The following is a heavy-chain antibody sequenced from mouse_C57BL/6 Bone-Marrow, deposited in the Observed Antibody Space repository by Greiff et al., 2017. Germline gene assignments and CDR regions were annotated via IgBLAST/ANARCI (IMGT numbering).Heavy chain of an antibody. J-gene: IGHJ4*01. CDR1: GFTFSSYA. CDR2: ISDGGSYT. Sequence: EVQGVESGGGLVKPGGSLKLSCAASGFTFSSYAMSWVRQTPEKRLEWVATISDGGSYTYYPDNVKGRFTISRDNAKNNLYLQMSHLKSEDTAMYEGSRGAYSGCVRYAMDYGGRGNSVTVSA. CDR3: SRGAYSGCVRYAMDY. V-gene: IGHV5-4*01. D-gene: IGHD2-12*01.